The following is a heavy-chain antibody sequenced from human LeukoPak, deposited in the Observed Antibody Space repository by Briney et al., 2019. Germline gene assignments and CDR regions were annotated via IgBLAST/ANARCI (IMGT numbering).Heavy chain of an antibody. J-gene: IGHJ4*02. CDR1: VFTLSSYL. Sequence: GGALRLSCVASVFTLSSYLMCWVRPALEKGREWVAHIKQDGGEKYYVDSVWGGFTLSRENATKTLCMQMNSLRAEDTAVYYCARDRPVGGDCYFDYWGQGTLVTVCS. V-gene: IGHV3-7*01. D-gene: IGHD2-21*02. CDR2: IKQDGGEK. CDR3: ARDRPVGGDCYFDY.